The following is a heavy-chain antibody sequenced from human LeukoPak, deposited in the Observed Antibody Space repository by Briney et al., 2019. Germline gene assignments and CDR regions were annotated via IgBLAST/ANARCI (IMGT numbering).Heavy chain of an antibody. CDR2: ISYDGSNK. CDR3: ARSLLGPARLPSYYYYGMDV. V-gene: IGHV3-30-3*01. J-gene: IGHJ6*02. Sequence: GRSLRLSCAASGFTFSSYAMHWVRQAPGKGLEWVAVISYDGSNKYYADSVKGRFTISRDNSKNTLYLQMSSLRAEDTAVYYCARSLLGPARLPSYYYYGMDVWGQGTTVTVSS. D-gene: IGHD5-12*01. CDR1: GFTFSSYA.